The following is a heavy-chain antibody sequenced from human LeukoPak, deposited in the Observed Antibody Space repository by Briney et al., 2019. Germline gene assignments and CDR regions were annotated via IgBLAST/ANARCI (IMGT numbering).Heavy chain of an antibody. Sequence: GASVKVSCKASGYTFNSYPMHWVRQAPGQGLEWMGWINTNTGNPSYAQGFTGRFVFSLDTSVSTAYLQINNLKAEDTAVYYCARQFGSGWYNFDFWGRGTLVTVSS. J-gene: IGHJ4*02. V-gene: IGHV7-4-1*02. CDR2: INTNTGNP. CDR3: ARQFGSGWYNFDF. D-gene: IGHD6-19*01. CDR1: GYTFNSYP.